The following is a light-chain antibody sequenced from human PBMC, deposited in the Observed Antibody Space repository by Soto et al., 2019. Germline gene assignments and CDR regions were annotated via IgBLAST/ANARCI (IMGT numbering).Light chain of an antibody. CDR3: QQYGSSTQGFT. CDR1: QSVSSSY. CDR2: GAS. J-gene: IGKJ3*01. V-gene: IGKV3-20*01. Sequence: EIVLTQSPGTLSLSPGERATLSCRASQSVSSSYLAWYQQKPGQAPRLLIYGASSRATGIPDRFSGSGSGTDFTLTISRLEPEDFAVYYCQQYGSSTQGFTFGPGTKVDIK.